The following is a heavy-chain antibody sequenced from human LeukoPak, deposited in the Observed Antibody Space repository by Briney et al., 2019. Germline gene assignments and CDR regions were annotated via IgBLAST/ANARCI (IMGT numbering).Heavy chain of an antibody. D-gene: IGHD6-19*01. CDR3: ARGASRYSSGWLRFDP. V-gene: IGHV4-34*01. CDR2: INHSGST. Sequence: PSETLSLTCAVYGGSFSGYYWGGIRQPPGKGLEWIGEINHSGSTNYNPSLKSRVTISVDTSKNQFSLKLSSVTAADTAVYYCARGASRYSSGWLRFDPWGQGTLVTVSS. J-gene: IGHJ5*02. CDR1: GGSFSGYY.